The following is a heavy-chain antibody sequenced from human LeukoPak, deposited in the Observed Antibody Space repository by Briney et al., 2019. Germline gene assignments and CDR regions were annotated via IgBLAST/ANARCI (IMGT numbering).Heavy chain of an antibody. CDR1: GFTFISYA. Sequence: GRSLRLSCAASGFTFISYAMHWVRQAPGKGLEWVAVISYDGSNKYYADSVKGRFTISRDNSKNTLYLQMNSLRAEDTAVYYCARAGIVGAITYYYYYYMDVWGKGTTVTVSS. J-gene: IGHJ6*03. V-gene: IGHV3-30*04. CDR3: ARAGIVGAITYYYYYYMDV. CDR2: ISYDGSNK. D-gene: IGHD1-26*01.